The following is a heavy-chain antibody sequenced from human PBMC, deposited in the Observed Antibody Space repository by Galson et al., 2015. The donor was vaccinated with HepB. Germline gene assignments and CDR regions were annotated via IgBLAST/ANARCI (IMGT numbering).Heavy chain of an antibody. V-gene: IGHV6-1*01. Sequence: CAISGDSVSSNSAAWNWIRQSPSRGLEWLGRTYYRSKWYNDYAVSVKSRITINPDTSKNQFSLQLNSVTPEDTAVYYCARGVRYCSGGSCYYYYYYGMDVWGQGTTVTASS. D-gene: IGHD2-15*01. CDR3: ARGVRYCSGGSCYYYYYYGMDV. CDR2: TYYRSKWYN. CDR1: GDSVSSNSAA. J-gene: IGHJ6*02.